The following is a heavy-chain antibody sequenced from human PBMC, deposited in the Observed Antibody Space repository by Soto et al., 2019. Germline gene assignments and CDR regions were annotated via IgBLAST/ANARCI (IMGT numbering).Heavy chain of an antibody. CDR2: ISAYNGNT. D-gene: IGHD2-2*01. Sequence: ASVKVSCKASGYTFTSYGISWVRQAPGQGLEGMGWISAYNGNTNYAQKLQGRVTMTTGTSTSTAYMELRSLRSDDTAVYYCARGGGVVVPAATFDYWGQGTLVTVSS. V-gene: IGHV1-18*04. CDR3: ARGGGVVVPAATFDY. CDR1: GYTFTSYG. J-gene: IGHJ4*02.